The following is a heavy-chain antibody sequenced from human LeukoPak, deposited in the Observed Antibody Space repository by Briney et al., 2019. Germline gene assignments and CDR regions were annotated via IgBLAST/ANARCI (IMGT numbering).Heavy chain of an antibody. CDR3: ARHFPSPARGGSNVPLDY. V-gene: IGHV4-59*08. J-gene: IGHJ4*02. Sequence: PSETLSLTCTVSGGSISSYYWSWIRQPPGKGLEWIGYIYYSGSTNYNPSLKSRVTISVDTSKNQFSLKLSSVTAADTAVYYCARHFPSPARGGSNVPLDYWGQGTLVTVSS. CDR2: IYYSGST. CDR1: GGSISSYY. D-gene: IGHD3-16*01.